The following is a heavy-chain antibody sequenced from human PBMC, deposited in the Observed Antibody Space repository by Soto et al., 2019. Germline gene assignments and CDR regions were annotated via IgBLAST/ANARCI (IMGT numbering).Heavy chain of an antibody. J-gene: IGHJ6*02. CDR3: ARYGSGSYYRYYYGMDV. CDR1: GFTFSSYG. D-gene: IGHD3-10*01. Sequence: QVQLVESGGGVAQPGRSLRLSCAASGFTFSSYGMHWVRQAPGKGLEWVSVIWYDGSNKYYADSVKGRFTISRDNSKNTLYLQMNRLRAEDTAVYYCARYGSGSYYRYYYGMDVWGQGTTVTVSS. CDR2: IWYDGSNK. V-gene: IGHV3-33*01.